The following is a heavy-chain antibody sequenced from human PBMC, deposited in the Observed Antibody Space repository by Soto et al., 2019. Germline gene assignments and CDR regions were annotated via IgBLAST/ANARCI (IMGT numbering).Heavy chain of an antibody. V-gene: IGHV4-34*01. D-gene: IGHD5-12*01. CDR1: GGSFSGYY. Sequence: SLTCAVYGGSFSGYYWSWIRQPPGKGLEWIGEINHSGSTNYNPSLKSRVTISVDTSKNQFSLKLSSVTAADTAVYYCARGPDGYMDDYWGQGTLVTVSS. J-gene: IGHJ4*02. CDR3: ARGPDGYMDDY. CDR2: INHSGST.